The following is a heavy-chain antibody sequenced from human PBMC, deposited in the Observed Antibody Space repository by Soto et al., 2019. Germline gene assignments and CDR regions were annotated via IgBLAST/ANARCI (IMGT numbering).Heavy chain of an antibody. J-gene: IGHJ3*01. CDR1: GFSFSSYW. V-gene: IGHV3-74*01. Sequence: EVQLVESGGGLVQPGGSLRLSCADSGFSFSSYWMHWVRQGPGKGLVWVARINTVGSSTNYADSVKGRFTISRDNAKNTLYLQMNSLRAEDTAVYYCARSPGGYYIDWGQGTMVTVSS. D-gene: IGHD3-9*01. CDR2: INTVGSST. CDR3: ARSPGGYYID.